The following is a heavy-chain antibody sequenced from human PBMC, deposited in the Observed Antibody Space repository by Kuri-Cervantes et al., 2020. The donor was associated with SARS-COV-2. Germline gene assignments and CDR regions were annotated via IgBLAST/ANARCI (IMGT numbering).Heavy chain of an antibody. J-gene: IGHJ6*02. Sequence: SETLSLTCAVYGGSFSGYYWSWIRQPPGKGLEWIGSIYYSGSTYYNPSLKSRVTISVDTSKNQFSLKLSSVTAADTAVYYCVTVLMVYAIGGMDVWGQGTTVTVSS. V-gene: IGHV4-34*01. CDR3: VTVLMVYAIGGMDV. D-gene: IGHD2-8*01. CDR1: GGSFSGYY. CDR2: IYYSGST.